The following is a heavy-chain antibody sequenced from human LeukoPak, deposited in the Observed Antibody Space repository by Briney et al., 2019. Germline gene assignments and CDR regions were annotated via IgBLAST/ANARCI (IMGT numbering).Heavy chain of an antibody. Sequence: PSETLSLTCTVSGGSISSGGYYWSWIRQHPGKGLEWNGYIYYSGSTYYNPSLKSRVTISVDTSKNQFSLKLSSVTAADTAVYYCARYYDSSGYYIGWSDPWGQGTLVTVSS. CDR3: ARYYDSSGYYIGWSDP. V-gene: IGHV4-31*03. J-gene: IGHJ5*02. D-gene: IGHD3-22*01. CDR1: GGSISSGGYY. CDR2: IYYSGST.